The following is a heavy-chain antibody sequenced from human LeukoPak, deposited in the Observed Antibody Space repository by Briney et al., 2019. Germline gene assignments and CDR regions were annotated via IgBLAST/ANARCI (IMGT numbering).Heavy chain of an antibody. CDR3: AKCRAGCYQKGSDY. Sequence: GGSLRLSCAASGFTFSSYSMNWVRQAPGKGVEWVSSISSNSVNTNYADSVKGRFTISRDNSKNTLYLLMNSLRDEDTAVYYCAKCRAGCYQKGSDYWGQGTLVTVSS. CDR1: GFTFSSYS. CDR2: ISSNSVNT. D-gene: IGHD2-15*01. J-gene: IGHJ4*02. V-gene: IGHV3-23*01.